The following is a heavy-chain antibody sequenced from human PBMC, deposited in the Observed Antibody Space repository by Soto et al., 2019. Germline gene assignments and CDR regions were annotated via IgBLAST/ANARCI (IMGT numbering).Heavy chain of an antibody. V-gene: IGHV3-21*01. D-gene: IGHD3-3*01. CDR1: GFTFSSYS. CDR3: ARDLVLRFRRDYYYGMDV. Sequence: EVQLVESGGGLVKPGGSLRLSCAASGFTFSSYSMNWVRQAPGKGLEWVSSISSSSSYIYYADSVKGRFTISRDNAKNSLYLQMNSLRGEDPAVYYCARDLVLRFRRDYYYGMDVWGQGTTVTVSS. CDR2: ISSSSSYI. J-gene: IGHJ6*02.